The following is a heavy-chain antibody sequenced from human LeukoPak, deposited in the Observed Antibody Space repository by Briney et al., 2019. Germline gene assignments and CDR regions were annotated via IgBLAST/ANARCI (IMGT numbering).Heavy chain of an antibody. D-gene: IGHD3-22*01. V-gene: IGHV4-39*01. CDR3: VRPTRGSNSFETSGYSGYFDL. CDR1: GGSISSSRYS. CDR2: IYYSGIT. J-gene: IGHJ2*01. Sequence: SETLSLTCTVSGGSISSSRYSWGWIRQPPGKGLEWIGSIYYSGITYYNPSLKSRVTISVDTSKNQFSLKLSSVTAADTAVYYCVRPTRGSNSFETSGYSGYFDLWDRGTLVTVSS.